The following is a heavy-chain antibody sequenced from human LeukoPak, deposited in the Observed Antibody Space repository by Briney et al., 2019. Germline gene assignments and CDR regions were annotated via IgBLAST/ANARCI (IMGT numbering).Heavy chain of an antibody. J-gene: IGHJ4*02. CDR3: ARSRGGSYHY. Sequence: GGSPRLSCAASGFTFSNDWMHWVRQAPGKGLVWVSRINTDGSTTTYADSVKGRFTISRDNAKNTLYLQMNSLRVEDTAVYYCARSRGGSYHYWGQGTLVTVSS. CDR1: GFTFSNDW. CDR2: INTDGSTT. V-gene: IGHV3-74*01. D-gene: IGHD3-16*02.